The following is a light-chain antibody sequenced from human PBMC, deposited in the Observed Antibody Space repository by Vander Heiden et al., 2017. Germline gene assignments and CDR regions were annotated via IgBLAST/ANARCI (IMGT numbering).Light chain of an antibody. CDR3: QQYYDTRT. V-gene: IGKV4-1*01. Sequence: EIVLTQSPDSLAVSLGERATINGKSSKSILHSPNNKYYLAWYQQKAGQPTKLLISGATTRECGVPERFSGSGSGKDFTLTSSRLQAEDVAVYYCQQYYDTRTFGQGTKVEIK. CDR2: GAT. J-gene: IGKJ1*01. CDR1: KSILHSPNNKYY.